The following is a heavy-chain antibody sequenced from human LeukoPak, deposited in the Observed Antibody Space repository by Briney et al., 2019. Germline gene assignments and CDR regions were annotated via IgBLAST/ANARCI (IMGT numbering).Heavy chain of an antibody. Sequence: GGSLRLSCAGSGFTFNKYWMSWVRQAPGKGLEWVANIKQDGSEKDYMDSVKGRFTISRDNAKNSLYLQMNSLRVEDTAVYYCAREVSGWHGDLSYYYMDVWGKGTTVTVSS. J-gene: IGHJ6*03. D-gene: IGHD6-19*01. V-gene: IGHV3-7*01. CDR2: IKQDGSEK. CDR3: AREVSGWHGDLSYYYMDV. CDR1: GFTFNKYW.